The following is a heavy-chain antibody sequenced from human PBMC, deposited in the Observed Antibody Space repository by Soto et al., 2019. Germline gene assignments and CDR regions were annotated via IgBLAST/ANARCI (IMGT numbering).Heavy chain of an antibody. CDR3: XXXXXTMIVEH. V-gene: IGHV1-69*02. J-gene: IGHJ1*01. Sequence: QVQLVQSGAEVKKPGSSVKVSCKASGGTFSSYTISWVRQAPGQGLEWMGRIIPILGIANYAQKFQGSVXXXXXXXXXXXXXXXXXXXXXXXXXXXXXXXXXTMIVEHWGQGTLVTVSS. CDR1: GGTFSSYT. CDR2: IIPILGIA. D-gene: IGHD3-22*01.